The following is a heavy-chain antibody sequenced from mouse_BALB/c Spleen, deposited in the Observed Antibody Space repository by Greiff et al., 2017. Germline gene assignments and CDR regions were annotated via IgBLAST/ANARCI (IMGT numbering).Heavy chain of an antibody. CDR1: GFTFSSYT. Sequence: EVKVVESGGGLVKPGGSLKLSCAASGFTFSSYTMSWVRQTPEKRLEWVATISSGGSYTYYPDSVKGRFTISRDNAKNTLYQQMSSLKSEDTAMYYCTREEGGYGEEVGYAMDYWGQGTSVTVSS. D-gene: IGHD1-2*01. CDR2: ISSGGSYT. V-gene: IGHV5-6-4*01. J-gene: IGHJ4*01. CDR3: TREEGGYGEEVGYAMDY.